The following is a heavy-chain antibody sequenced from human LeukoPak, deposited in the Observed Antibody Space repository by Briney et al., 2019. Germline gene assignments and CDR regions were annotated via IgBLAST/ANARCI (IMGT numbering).Heavy chain of an antibody. CDR2: IYTSGTT. CDR3: ARGRRNSISLIRGARAYSWFDP. Sequence: PSQTLSLTCTVSGGSVSSGSYYWSWIRQPAGKGLEWIGRIYTSGTTDYNPSLKSRVTISVDTSKNQFSLKLNSVTAADTAVYYCARGRRNSISLIRGARAYSWFDPWGQGTLVTVSS. J-gene: IGHJ5*02. V-gene: IGHV4-61*02. D-gene: IGHD3-10*01. CDR1: GGSVSSGSYY.